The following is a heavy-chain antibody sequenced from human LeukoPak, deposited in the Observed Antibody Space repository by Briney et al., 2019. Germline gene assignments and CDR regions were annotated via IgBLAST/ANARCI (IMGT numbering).Heavy chain of an antibody. J-gene: IGHJ6*03. CDR3: ARFRRYCSSTSCYDLGYYYYYMDV. V-gene: IGHV1-18*01. CDR1: GYTFTSYG. D-gene: IGHD2-2*01. CDR2: ISAYNGNT. Sequence: ASVKVSCKASGYTFTSYGISWVRQAPGQGLEWMGWISAYNGNTNYAQKLQGRVTMTTDTYTSTAYMELRSLRSDDTAVYYCARFRRYCSSTSCYDLGYYYYYMDVWGKGTTVTVSS.